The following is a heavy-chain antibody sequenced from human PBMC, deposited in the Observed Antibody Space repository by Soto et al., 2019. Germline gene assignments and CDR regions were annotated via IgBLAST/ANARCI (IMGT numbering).Heavy chain of an antibody. D-gene: IGHD3-22*01. V-gene: IGHV1-69*01. J-gene: IGHJ4*01. CDR1: GGTFSTYA. CDR2: IIPVLGTA. CDR3: ARDQGVSSGYCLHYFDY. Sequence: QVQLVQSGAEVKKPGSSVKVSCKSSGGTFSTYAISWLRQAPGQGLEWMGGIIPVLGTANYAQKIQGRVTITADESTSTAYMELGSLRSDDTAVYYCARDQGVSSGYCLHYFDYWGQGTLVTVSS.